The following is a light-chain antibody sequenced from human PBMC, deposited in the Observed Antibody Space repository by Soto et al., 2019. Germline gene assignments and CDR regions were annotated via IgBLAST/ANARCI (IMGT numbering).Light chain of an antibody. CDR1: QSVNSR. CDR3: QHYGRSPIT. CDR2: GAS. J-gene: IGKJ5*01. Sequence: EIVLTQSPVTLSLSPGERATLSWSASQSVNSRLAWYQHKPGQAPRLLISGASSRATGIPDRFSGSGSATDFTLTISRLEPEDFALYYCQHYGRSPITFGQGTRLEIK. V-gene: IGKV3-20*01.